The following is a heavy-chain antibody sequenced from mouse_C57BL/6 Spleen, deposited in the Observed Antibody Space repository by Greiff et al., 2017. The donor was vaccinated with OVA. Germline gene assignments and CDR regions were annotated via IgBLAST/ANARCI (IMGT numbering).Heavy chain of an antibody. Sequence: VQLQQSGAELVRPGASVKLSCTASGFNIKDDYMHWVKQRPEQGLEWIGWIDPENGDTEYASKFQGKATITADTSSNTAYLQLSSLTSEDTAVYYCTTGGSSYKAWFAYWGQGTLVTVSA. D-gene: IGHD1-1*01. J-gene: IGHJ3*01. CDR2: IDPENGDT. V-gene: IGHV14-4*01. CDR3: TTGGSSYKAWFAY. CDR1: GFNIKDDY.